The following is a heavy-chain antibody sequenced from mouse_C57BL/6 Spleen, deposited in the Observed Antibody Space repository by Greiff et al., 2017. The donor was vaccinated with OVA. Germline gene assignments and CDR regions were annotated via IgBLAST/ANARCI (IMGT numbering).Heavy chain of an antibody. CDR2: IHPNSGST. CDR1: GYTFTSYW. V-gene: IGHV1-64*01. D-gene: IGHD1-1*02. Sequence: QVHVKQSGAELVKPGASVKLSCKASGYTFTSYWMHWVKQRPGQGLEWIGMIHPNSGSTNYNEKFKSKATLTVDKSSSTAYMQLSSLTSEDSAVYYCARSVGSPYYFDYWGQGTTLTVSS. J-gene: IGHJ2*01. CDR3: ARSVGSPYYFDY.